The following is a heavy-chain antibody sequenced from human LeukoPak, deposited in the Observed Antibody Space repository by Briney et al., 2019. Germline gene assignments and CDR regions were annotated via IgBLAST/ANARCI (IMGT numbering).Heavy chain of an antibody. J-gene: IGHJ3*01. CDR3: ARPRYRSSISCYFHAFDV. D-gene: IGHD2-2*01. CDR2: IKEDGSEE. CDR1: GFNFNTFW. Sequence: QAGGSLRLSCAASGFNFNTFWMTWVRQAPGKGLEWVANIKEDGSEEYYVDSVKGRFTISRDNAKNSLYLQMNSLRAEDTAVYYCARPRYRSSISCYFHAFDVWGQGTMVTVSS. V-gene: IGHV3-7*01.